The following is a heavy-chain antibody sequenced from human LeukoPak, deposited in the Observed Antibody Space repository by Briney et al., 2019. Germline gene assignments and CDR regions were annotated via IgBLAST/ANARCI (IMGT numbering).Heavy chain of an antibody. Sequence: ASVKVSCKASGGTFSSYTISWVRQAPGQGLEWMGRIIPILGIANYAQKFQGRVTITADKSTSTAYMELSSLRSEDTAVYYCASSDCSGGSCYVNDAFDTWGQGTMVTVSS. J-gene: IGHJ3*02. CDR1: GGTFSSYT. CDR3: ASSDCSGGSCYVNDAFDT. V-gene: IGHV1-69*02. CDR2: IIPILGIA. D-gene: IGHD2-15*01.